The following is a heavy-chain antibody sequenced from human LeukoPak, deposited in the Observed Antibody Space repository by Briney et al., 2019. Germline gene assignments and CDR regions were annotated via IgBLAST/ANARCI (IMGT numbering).Heavy chain of an antibody. CDR3: AKDSAVAGTGDY. V-gene: IGHV3-21*04. D-gene: IGHD6-19*01. J-gene: IGHJ4*02. CDR2: ISSSSSYI. Sequence: PGGSLRLSCAASGFTFSSYSMNWVRQAPGKGLEWVSSISSSSSYIYHADSVKGRFTISRDNAKNSLYLQMNSLRAEDTAVYYCAKDSAVAGTGDYWGQGTLVTVSS. CDR1: GFTFSSYS.